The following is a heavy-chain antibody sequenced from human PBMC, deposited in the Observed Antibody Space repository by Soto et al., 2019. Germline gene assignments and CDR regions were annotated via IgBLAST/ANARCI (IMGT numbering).Heavy chain of an antibody. CDR1: GGSFSGYY. CDR3: ARLDILTGYYEYFQH. J-gene: IGHJ1*01. CDR2: INHSGST. V-gene: IGHV4-34*01. Sequence: SETLSLTCAVYGGSFSGYYWSWIRQPPGKGLEWIGEINHSGSTNYNPSLKSRVTISVDTSKNQFSLKLSSVTAADTAVYYCARLDILTGYYEYFQHWGQGTLVTVS. D-gene: IGHD3-9*01.